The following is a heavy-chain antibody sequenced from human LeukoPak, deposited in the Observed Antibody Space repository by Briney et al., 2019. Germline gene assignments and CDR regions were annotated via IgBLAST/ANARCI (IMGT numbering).Heavy chain of an antibody. CDR3: ARGARLYDILTGYALDY. J-gene: IGHJ4*02. CDR1: RYTFTGYY. CDR2: INPNSGGT. D-gene: IGHD3-9*01. Sequence: ASVKVSCKASRYTFTGYYMHWVRQAPGQGLEWMGWINPNSGGTNHAQKFQGRVTMTRDTSISTAYMELSRLRSDDTAVYYCARGARLYDILTGYALDYWGQGTLVTVSS. V-gene: IGHV1-2*02.